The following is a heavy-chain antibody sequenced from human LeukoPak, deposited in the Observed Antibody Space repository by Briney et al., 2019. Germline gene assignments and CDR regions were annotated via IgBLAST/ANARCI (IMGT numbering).Heavy chain of an antibody. D-gene: IGHD5-24*01. Sequence: PGGSLRLSCAASGFTFRSCEMNWVRQAPGKGLEWVSYISHSGSTLYYADSVKGRFTISRDNAKNSLYLQMDSLRAEDTAVYYCVADGYNQDPAYWGQGTLVTVSS. CDR1: GFTFRSCE. J-gene: IGHJ4*02. CDR3: VADGYNQDPAY. V-gene: IGHV3-48*03. CDR2: ISHSGSTL.